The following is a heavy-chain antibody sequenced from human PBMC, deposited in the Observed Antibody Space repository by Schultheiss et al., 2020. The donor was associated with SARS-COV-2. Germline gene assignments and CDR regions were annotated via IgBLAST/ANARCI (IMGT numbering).Heavy chain of an antibody. J-gene: IGHJ6*02. CDR2: ISSSSSYI. D-gene: IGHD3-9*01. CDR3: AREMDYDILTGYSWAYYYYYGMDV. Sequence: GGSLRLSCAASGFTFSSYSMNWVRQAPGKGLEWVSSISSSSSYIYYADSVKGRFTISRDNAKNSLYLQMNSLRAEDTAVYYCAREMDYDILTGYSWAYYYYYGMDVWGQGTTVTVSS. V-gene: IGHV3-21*01. CDR1: GFTFSSYS.